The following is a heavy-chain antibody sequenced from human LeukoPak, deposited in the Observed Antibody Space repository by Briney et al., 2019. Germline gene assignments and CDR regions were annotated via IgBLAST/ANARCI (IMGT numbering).Heavy chain of an antibody. CDR2: IYHSGST. Sequence: SETLSLTCTVSGGSISSGGYYWSWIRQPPGKGLEWIGYIYHSGSTYYNPSLKSRVTISVDRSKNQFSLKLSSVTAADTAVYYCARIPKYCSSTSCYGYYFDYWGQGTLVTVSS. CDR1: GGSISSGGYY. V-gene: IGHV4-30-2*01. CDR3: ARIPKYCSSTSCYGYYFDY. D-gene: IGHD2-2*01. J-gene: IGHJ4*02.